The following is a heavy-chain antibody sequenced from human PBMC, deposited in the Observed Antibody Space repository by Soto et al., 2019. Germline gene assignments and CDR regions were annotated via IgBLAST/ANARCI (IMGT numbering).Heavy chain of an antibody. J-gene: IGHJ5*02. CDR1: RGTFSSYA. Sequence: QVQLVQSGAEVKKPGSSVKVSCKASRGTFSSYAISWVRQAPGQGLEWMGGIIPIFGTANYAQKFQGRVTITADESTITAEMELSSLSSDDTAVYYCARVALGSGSYHPPNWFDPWVQGTLVTVSS. V-gene: IGHV1-69*01. CDR2: IIPIFGTA. D-gene: IGHD3-10*01. CDR3: ARVALGSGSYHPPNWFDP.